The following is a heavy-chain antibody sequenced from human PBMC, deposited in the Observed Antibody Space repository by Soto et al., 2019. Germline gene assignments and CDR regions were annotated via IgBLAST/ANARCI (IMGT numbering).Heavy chain of an antibody. CDR3: AARNDSSGYYYYYGMDV. Sequence: SVKVSCKASGFTFTSSAVQWVRQARGQRLEWIGWIVVGRGNTNYAQKFQERVTITRDMSTSTAYMELSSLRSEDTAVYYCAARNDSSGYYYYYGMDVWGQGATVTVSS. J-gene: IGHJ6*02. CDR1: GFTFTSSA. V-gene: IGHV1-58*01. CDR2: IVVGRGNT. D-gene: IGHD3-22*01.